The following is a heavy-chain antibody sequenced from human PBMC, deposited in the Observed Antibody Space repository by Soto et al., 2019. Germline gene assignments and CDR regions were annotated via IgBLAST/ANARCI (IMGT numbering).Heavy chain of an antibody. V-gene: IGHV1-18*01. CDR1: GYTFINYG. Sequence: QVQLVQSGAEVKEPGASVKVSCKASGYTFINYGINWVRQAPGQGLEWMGWISAYNGNTNYVQKLQDRVTMTTDTSTSTAYMELRSLRSDDTAVYYCARVGGDSGSYQTDYWGQGTLVTVSS. CDR3: ARVGGDSGSYQTDY. CDR2: ISAYNGNT. D-gene: IGHD1-26*01. J-gene: IGHJ4*02.